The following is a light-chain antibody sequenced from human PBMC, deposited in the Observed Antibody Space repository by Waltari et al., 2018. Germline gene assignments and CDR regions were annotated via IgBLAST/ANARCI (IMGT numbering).Light chain of an antibody. CDR2: YNN. J-gene: IGLJ2*01. CDR3: SVWDDSLNGVI. V-gene: IGLV1-44*01. Sequence: YPHVPGTARKRLNYYNNQRPSGVPDRFSGSMSDTSASLAIRGLQSEDEATYYCSVWDDSLNGVIFGGGTNLAVL.